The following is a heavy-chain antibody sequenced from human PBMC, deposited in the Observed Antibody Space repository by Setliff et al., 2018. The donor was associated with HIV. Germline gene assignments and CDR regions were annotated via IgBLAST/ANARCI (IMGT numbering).Heavy chain of an antibody. CDR2: MNPSTGGT. CDR3: ARARRDSYDRGRRNHYYIDV. J-gene: IGHJ6*03. CDR1: GYTFSSYD. D-gene: IGHD3-22*01. Sequence: GASVKVSCKASGYTFSSYDINWVRQATGQGLEWMGWMNPSTGGTRFAQKFQGRVTMTRDTFITTAYMELSSLRSDDTAVYYCARARRDSYDRGRRNHYYIDVWGKGTTVTVSS. V-gene: IGHV1-2*02.